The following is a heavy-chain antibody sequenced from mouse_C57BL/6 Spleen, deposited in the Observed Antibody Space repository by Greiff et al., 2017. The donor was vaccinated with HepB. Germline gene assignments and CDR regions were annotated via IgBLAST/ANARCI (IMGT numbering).Heavy chain of an antibody. Sequence: QVHVKQPGTELVKPGASVKLSCKASGYTFTSYWMHWVKQRPGQGLEWIGNINPSNGGTNYNEKFKSKATLTVDKSSSTAYMQLSSLTSEDSAVYYCARCSYYYGSSYPYYFDYWGQGTTLTVSS. V-gene: IGHV1-53*01. CDR3: ARCSYYYGSSYPYYFDY. J-gene: IGHJ2*01. CDR2: INPSNGGT. CDR1: GYTFTSYW. D-gene: IGHD1-1*01.